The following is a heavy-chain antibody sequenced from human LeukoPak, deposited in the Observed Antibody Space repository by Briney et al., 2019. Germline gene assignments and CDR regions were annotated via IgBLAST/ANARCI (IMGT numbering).Heavy chain of an antibody. V-gene: IGHV3-23*01. CDR2: ISGSGDNT. D-gene: IGHD3-9*01. CDR1: GFTFSTYV. CDR3: AKGSGYDTDFDY. Sequence: QPGGSLRLSCAASGFTFSTYVMSWVRQAPGKGLEWFSGISGSGDNTYYADSVKGRFTISRDNYKGTLDLQMNSLRAEDTAVYYCAKGSGYDTDFDYWGQGTLDSASS. J-gene: IGHJ4*02.